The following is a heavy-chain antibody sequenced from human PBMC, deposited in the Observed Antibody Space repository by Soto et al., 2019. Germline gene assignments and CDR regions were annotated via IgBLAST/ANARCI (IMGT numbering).Heavy chain of an antibody. CDR2: ISYDGYNK. D-gene: IGHD2-21*02. Sequence: AGWSLRLSCAASGFTFSSYAMHWVRQAPGKGLEWVAFISYDGYNKYYADSVKGRFTISRDNSKNTLYLQMNSLRAEDTAVYYCASDIGANDHSGNSFDYWGQGTLVTVSS. CDR1: GFTFSSYA. J-gene: IGHJ4*02. V-gene: IGHV3-30*03. CDR3: ASDIGANDHSGNSFDY.